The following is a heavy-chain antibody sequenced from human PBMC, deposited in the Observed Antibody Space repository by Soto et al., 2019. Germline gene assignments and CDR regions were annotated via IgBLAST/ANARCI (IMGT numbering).Heavy chain of an antibody. J-gene: IGHJ6*02. V-gene: IGHV3-21*01. Sequence: GGSLRLSCAASGFTFSSYSMNWVRQAPGKGLEWVSSISSSSSYIYYADSVKGRFTISRDNAKNSLYLQMNGLRAEDTAVYYCAREKVESGKRRITMVRGVSHGMDVWGQGTTVTVSS. D-gene: IGHD3-10*01. CDR2: ISSSSSYI. CDR3: AREKVESGKRRITMVRGVSHGMDV. CDR1: GFTFSSYS.